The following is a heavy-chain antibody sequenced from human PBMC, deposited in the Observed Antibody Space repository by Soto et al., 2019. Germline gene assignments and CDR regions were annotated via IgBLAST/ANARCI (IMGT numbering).Heavy chain of an antibody. J-gene: IGHJ3*02. CDR1: EFTLSSYE. V-gene: IGHV3-48*03. Sequence: EAQLVESGGGLVQPGGSLRLSCAAFEFTLSSYEMDWVRQAPGKGLEWVSHIGRRGSPIYYADSVKGRFTISRDNAKNSVFLQMNSLRPEDTAVYYCARVYDDYLIDAVDIWGQGTMVSVSS. CDR3: ARVYDDYLIDAVDI. CDR2: IGRRGSPI. D-gene: IGHD4-17*01.